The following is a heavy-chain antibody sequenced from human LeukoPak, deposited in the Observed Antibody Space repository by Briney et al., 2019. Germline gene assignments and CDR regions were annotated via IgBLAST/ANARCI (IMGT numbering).Heavy chain of an antibody. V-gene: IGHV4-4*02. J-gene: IGHJ6*02. Sequence: PSETLFLTCAVSVGSINSGNWWSWVRQSPGKGLEWIGEIYHNGTPNYNPSLKSRVTISADTFKNHFSLKMTSVTAADTAVYYCATAPILRGEGGEHYKYGMDVWGQGTTVIVPS. CDR2: IYHNGTP. D-gene: IGHD2-2*02. CDR3: ATAPILRGEGGEHYKYGMDV. CDR1: VGSINSGNW.